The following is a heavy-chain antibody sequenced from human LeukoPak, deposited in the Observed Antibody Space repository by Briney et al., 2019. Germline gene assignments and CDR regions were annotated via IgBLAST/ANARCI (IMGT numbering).Heavy chain of an antibody. J-gene: IGHJ4*02. CDR3: ARSPRSQLLSH. Sequence: SETLSLTCTVSGGSISSYYWSWIRQPPGKGLEWIGYIYYSGSTNYNPSLKSRVTISVDTSKNQFSLKLSSVTAADTAVYYCARSPRSQLLSHWGQGTLVTVSS. CDR2: IYYSGST. D-gene: IGHD2-2*01. V-gene: IGHV4-59*01. CDR1: GGSISSYY.